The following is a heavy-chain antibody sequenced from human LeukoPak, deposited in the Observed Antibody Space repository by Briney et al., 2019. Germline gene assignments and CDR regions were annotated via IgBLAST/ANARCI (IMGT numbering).Heavy chain of an antibody. CDR3: ASCGIRGYSSSWYGDY. J-gene: IGHJ4*02. V-gene: IGHV3-33*01. D-gene: IGHD6-13*01. CDR2: IWYDGSNK. Sequence: GRSLRLSCAASGFTFSSYGRHWVRQAPGKGLEWGAVIWYDGSNKYYADSVKGRFTISRDNSKNTLYLQMNSLRAEDTAVYYCASCGIRGYSSSWYGDYWGQGTLVTVSS. CDR1: GFTFSSYG.